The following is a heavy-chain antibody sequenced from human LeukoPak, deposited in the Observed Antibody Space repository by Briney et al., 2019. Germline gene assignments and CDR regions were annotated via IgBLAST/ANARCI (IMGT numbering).Heavy chain of an antibody. CDR2: IDSSGGYM. CDR3: AKDKFGGGIKTGTFDY. D-gene: IGHD3-16*01. V-gene: IGHV3-21*06. Sequence: GGSLRLSCAASGFTFSSYAMNWARQAPGKGLEWVSSIDSSGGYMFYADSVKGRFIISRDNAKDSLYLQMNSLRAEDTALYYCAKDKFGGGIKTGTFDYWGQGTLVTVSS. CDR1: GFTFSSYA. J-gene: IGHJ4*02.